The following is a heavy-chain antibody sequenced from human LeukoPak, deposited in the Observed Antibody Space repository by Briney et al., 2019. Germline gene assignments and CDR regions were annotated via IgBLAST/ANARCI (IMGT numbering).Heavy chain of an antibody. CDR1: GFTFSSYW. CDR2: IKQDGSEK. J-gene: IGHJ4*02. Sequence: PGGSLRLSCAASGFTFSSYWMSWVRQAPGKGLEGVANIKQDGSEKYYVDSVKGRFTISRDNGKNSMYLQMNSLRAEDTAVYYCARWAGGHYDYWGQGTLVTVSS. D-gene: IGHD1-26*01. V-gene: IGHV3-7*01. CDR3: ARWAGGHYDY.